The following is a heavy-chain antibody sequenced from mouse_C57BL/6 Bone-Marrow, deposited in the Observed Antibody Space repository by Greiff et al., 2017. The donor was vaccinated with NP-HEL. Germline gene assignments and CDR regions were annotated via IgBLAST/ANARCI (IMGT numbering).Heavy chain of an antibody. Sequence: EVQLVESGGGLVKPGGSLKLSCAASGFTFSSYAMSWVRQTPEKRLEWVATISDGGSYTYYPDNVKGRFTISRDNAKNNLYLQMSHLKSEDTAMYYCARRGLRSFAYWGQGTLVTVSA. V-gene: IGHV5-4*01. CDR1: GFTFSSYA. CDR3: ARRGLRSFAY. J-gene: IGHJ3*01. CDR2: ISDGGSYT.